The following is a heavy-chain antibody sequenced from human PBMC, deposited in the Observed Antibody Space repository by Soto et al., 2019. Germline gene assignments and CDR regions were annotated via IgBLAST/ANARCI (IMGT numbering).Heavy chain of an antibody. D-gene: IGHD2-8*01. CDR2: ISYSGTT. Sequence: KPSETLSLTCTVSGVSISSGPYYWSWIRQLPGKGLEWIGYISYSGTTYYNPSLQSRITISADTSKNQFSLKLSSVSAADTAVYYCAREGVFGTTYWGQGSLVTVSS. J-gene: IGHJ4*02. CDR1: GVSISSGPYY. V-gene: IGHV4-31*03. CDR3: AREGVFGTTY.